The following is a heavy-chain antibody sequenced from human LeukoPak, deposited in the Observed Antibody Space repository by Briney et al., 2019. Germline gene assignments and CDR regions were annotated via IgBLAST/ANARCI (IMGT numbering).Heavy chain of an antibody. D-gene: IGHD2-2*03. V-gene: IGHV4-34*01. J-gene: IGHJ5*02. Sequence: SETLSLTCAVYGGSFSGYYWSWIRQPPGKGLEWIGEINHSGSTNYNPSLKSRVTISVDTSKNQFSLKLSSVTAADTAVYYCARDKKNGYFDPWGQGTLVTVSS. CDR1: GGSFSGYY. CDR2: INHSGST. CDR3: ARDKKNGYFDP.